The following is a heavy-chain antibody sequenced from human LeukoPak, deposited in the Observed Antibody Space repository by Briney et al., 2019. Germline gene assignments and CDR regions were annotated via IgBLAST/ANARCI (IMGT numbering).Heavy chain of an antibody. J-gene: IGHJ6*03. D-gene: IGHD4-23*01. Sequence: ASVKVSCQASGCTFSSYAISWVRQAPGQGLEWMGGIILICGTANYAQKFQGRVTITTDESTSTAYMELSSLRSEDTAVYYCARVPPTYYGRNSGYYYYYMDVWGKGTTVTASS. CDR1: GCTFSSYA. V-gene: IGHV1-69*05. CDR3: ARVPPTYYGRNSGYYYYYMDV. CDR2: IILICGTA.